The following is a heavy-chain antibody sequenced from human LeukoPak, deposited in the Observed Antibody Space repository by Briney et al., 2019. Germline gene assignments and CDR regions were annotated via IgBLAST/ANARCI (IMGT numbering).Heavy chain of an antibody. CDR3: AGGQTLDWLFNYFDS. Sequence: SETLSLTCTVPGGSISSSLYYWSWIRQPPGKGLEWIGSIYYGANTYYNPSLKSRLTSSVDTSKNHLSLKLRSVTAADTALYFCAGGQTLDWLFNYFDSWGQGSLVIVSS. D-gene: IGHD3/OR15-3a*01. CDR1: GGSISSSLYY. V-gene: IGHV4-39*01. J-gene: IGHJ4*02. CDR2: IYYGANT.